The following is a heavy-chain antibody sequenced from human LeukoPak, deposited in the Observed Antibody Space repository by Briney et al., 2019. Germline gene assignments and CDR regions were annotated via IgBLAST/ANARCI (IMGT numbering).Heavy chain of an antibody. D-gene: IGHD5-12*01. CDR3: AREVLTQAIYSGYDAFEI. V-gene: IGHV3-21*04. CDR2: ISDSSSYI. J-gene: IGHJ3*02. Sequence: PGGSLRLSCAGSGFTLSSYSMSWVRQAPGKGLEWVSCISDSSSYIYYADSVKGRFTISRDRATNSVFLQMNSLRADDTAVYYCAREVLTQAIYSGYDAFEIWGRGTMVTVSS. CDR1: GFTLSSYS.